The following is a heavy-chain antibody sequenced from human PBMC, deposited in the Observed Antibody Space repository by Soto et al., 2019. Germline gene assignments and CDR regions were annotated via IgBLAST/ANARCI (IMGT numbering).Heavy chain of an antibody. CDR3: ASWGSGYDS. J-gene: IGHJ5*02. D-gene: IGHD5-12*01. CDR2: IYYSGST. V-gene: IGHV4-59*08. Sequence: ASETLSLTCTVSGGSISSYYWSWIRQPPGKGLEWIGYIYYSGSTNYNPSLKSRVTISVDTSKNQFSLKLSSVTAADTAVYYCASWGSGYDSWGQGTLVTVSS. CDR1: GGSISSYY.